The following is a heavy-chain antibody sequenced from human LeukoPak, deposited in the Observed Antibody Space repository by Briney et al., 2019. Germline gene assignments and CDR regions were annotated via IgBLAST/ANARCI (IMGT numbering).Heavy chain of an antibody. Sequence: PSETLSLTCTVSGGSISSSYSYWGWIRQPPGKGLEWIGNIYYSGSTYYNPSLKSRVTISVDTSKNHFSLKLNSVTAVDTAVYYCAKPSNYYGSATDAFDFWGQGTMVTVSS. CDR2: IYYSGST. CDR3: AKPSNYYGSATDAFDF. J-gene: IGHJ3*01. V-gene: IGHV4-39*07. CDR1: GGSISSSYSY. D-gene: IGHD3-10*01.